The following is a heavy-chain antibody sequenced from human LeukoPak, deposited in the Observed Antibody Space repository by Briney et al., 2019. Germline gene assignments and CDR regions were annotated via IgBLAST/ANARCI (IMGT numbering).Heavy chain of an antibody. J-gene: IGHJ4*02. Sequence: PGGSLRLSCAVSGITLSNYGMSWVRQAPGKGLEWVAGISDSGGGTNYADSVKGRFTISRDNPKNTLYLHMNSLRPEDTAVYFCAKRGVVIRVILVGFHKEAYYFDSWGQGVLVTVSS. CDR2: ISDSGGGT. CDR1: GITLSNYG. D-gene: IGHD3-22*01. V-gene: IGHV3-23*01. CDR3: AKRGVVIRVILVGFHKEAYYFDS.